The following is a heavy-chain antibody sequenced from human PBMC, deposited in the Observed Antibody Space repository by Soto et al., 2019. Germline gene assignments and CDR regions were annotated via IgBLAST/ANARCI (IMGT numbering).Heavy chain of an antibody. CDR1: GFTFSLYA. CDR2: ISAGADYT. Sequence: EVQLSESGGDLVRPGGSLRLSCAASGFTFSLYAMSWVRQAPGKGLEWVSAISAGADYTYFADPVKGRFTLSRDNSKNTLYLQMNSLRVDDTAVYYCARGARREAVWGWFDPWGQGTLVTVSS. D-gene: IGHD3-16*01. V-gene: IGHV3-23*01. J-gene: IGHJ5*02. CDR3: ARGARREAVWGWFDP.